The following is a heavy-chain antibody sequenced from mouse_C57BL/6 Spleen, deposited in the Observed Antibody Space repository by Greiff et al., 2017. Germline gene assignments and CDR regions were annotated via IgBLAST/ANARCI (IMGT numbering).Heavy chain of an antibody. V-gene: IGHV1-26*01. D-gene: IGHD1-1*01. CDR2: INPNNGGT. CDR1: GYTFTDYY. J-gene: IGHJ3*01. CDR3: ARDYGSREGFAY. Sequence: VQLQQSGPELVKPGASVKISCKASGYTFTDYYMNWVKQSHGKSLEWIGDINPNNGGTSYNQKFKGKATLTVDKSSSTAYMELRSLTSEDSAVYYCARDYGSREGFAYWGQGTLVTVSA.